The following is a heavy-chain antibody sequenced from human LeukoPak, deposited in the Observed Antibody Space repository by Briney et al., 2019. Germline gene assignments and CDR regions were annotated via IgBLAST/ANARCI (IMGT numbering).Heavy chain of an antibody. CDR1: GGTFSSYA. CDR3: ARDRPNGGVAN. J-gene: IGHJ4*02. V-gene: IGHV1-69*06. CDR2: IIPIFGTA. Sequence: SVKVSCTASGGTFSSYAISWGRQAPEQGLGWMGGIIPIFGTANYAQKFQGRVTITADKSTSTAYMELSSLRSEDTGVYYCARDRPNGGVANWGQGTLVTVSS. D-gene: IGHD3-16*01.